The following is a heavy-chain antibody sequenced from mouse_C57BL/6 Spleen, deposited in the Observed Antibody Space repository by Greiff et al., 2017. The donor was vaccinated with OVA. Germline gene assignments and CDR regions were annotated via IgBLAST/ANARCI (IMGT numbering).Heavy chain of an antibody. V-gene: IGHV10-1*01. CDR3: VRHSDAMDY. J-gene: IGHJ4*01. CDR1: GFSFNTYA. CDR2: IRSKSNNYAT. Sequence: EVQGVESGGGLVQPKGSLKLSCAASGFSFNTYAMNWVRQAPGKGLEWVARIRSKSNNYATYYADSVKDRITISRDDSESMLYLQMNNLKTEDTAMYYCVRHSDAMDYWGQGTSVTVSS.